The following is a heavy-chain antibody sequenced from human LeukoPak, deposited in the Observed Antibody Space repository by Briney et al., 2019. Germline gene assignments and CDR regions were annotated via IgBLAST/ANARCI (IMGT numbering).Heavy chain of an antibody. CDR3: ARGYGRADY. D-gene: IGHD5-18*01. V-gene: IGHV3-21*01. CDR1: GFSFSDDT. J-gene: IGHJ4*02. Sequence: TGGSLRLSCAGSGFSFSDDTINWVRQAPGKGLEWVSSISSSSSYIYYADSVKGRFTISRDNAKNSLYLQMNSLRAEDTAVYYCARGYGRADYWGQGTLVSVSS. CDR2: ISSSSSYI.